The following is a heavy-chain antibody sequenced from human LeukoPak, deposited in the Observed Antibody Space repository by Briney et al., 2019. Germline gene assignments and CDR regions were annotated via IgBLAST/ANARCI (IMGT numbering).Heavy chain of an antibody. D-gene: IGHD6-13*01. CDR1: GFTFSNAW. V-gene: IGHV3-15*01. CDR3: TTGLKRIAAAGTSDY. Sequence: GGSLRLSCAASGFTFSNAWMSWVRHAPGKGLEWVGRIKSKTDGGTTDYAAPVKGRFTISRDDSKNTLYLQMNSLKTEDTAVYYCTTGLKRIAAAGTSDYWGQGTLVTVSS. CDR2: IKSKTDGGTT. J-gene: IGHJ4*02.